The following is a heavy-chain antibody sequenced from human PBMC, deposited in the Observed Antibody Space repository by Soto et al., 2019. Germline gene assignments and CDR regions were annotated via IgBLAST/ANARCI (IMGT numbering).Heavy chain of an antibody. Sequence: GGSLRLSCAASGFPFSSYSMNWVRQAPGKGLEWVSYISSSSSTIYYADSVKGRFTISRDNAKNSLYLQMNSLRAEDTAVYYCARDSMSEDIVVVPAAVDFDYWGQGTLVTVSS. V-gene: IGHV3-48*01. J-gene: IGHJ4*02. CDR2: ISSSSSTI. D-gene: IGHD2-2*01. CDR1: GFPFSSYS. CDR3: ARDSMSEDIVVVPAAVDFDY.